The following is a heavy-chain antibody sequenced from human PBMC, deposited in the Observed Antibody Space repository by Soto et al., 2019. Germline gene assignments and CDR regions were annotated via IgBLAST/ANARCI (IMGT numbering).Heavy chain of an antibody. D-gene: IGHD6-19*01. J-gene: IGHJ4*02. Sequence: PSETLSLTCAVYGGSFSGYYWSWIRQPPGKGLEWIGEINHSGSTNYNPSLKSRVTISVDTSKNQFSLKLSSVTAADTAVYYCARGPERDSSGWYEDYWGQGTLVTVSS. CDR2: INHSGST. CDR1: GGSFSGYY. CDR3: ARGPERDSSGWYEDY. V-gene: IGHV4-34*01.